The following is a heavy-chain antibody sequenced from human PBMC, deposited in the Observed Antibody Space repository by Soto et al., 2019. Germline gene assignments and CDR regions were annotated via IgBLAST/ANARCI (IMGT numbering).Heavy chain of an antibody. CDR2: ISYDGSNK. V-gene: IGHV3-30-3*01. CDR1: GFTFSSYA. J-gene: IGHJ4*02. Sequence: QVQLVESGGGVVQPGRSLRLSCAASGFTFSSYAMHWVRQAPGKGLEWVAVISYDGSNKYYADSVKGRFTISRDNSKNTLYLQMNSLRAEDTAVYYGARDTYGESRFDYWGQGTLVTVSS. CDR3: ARDTYGESRFDY. D-gene: IGHD3-10*01.